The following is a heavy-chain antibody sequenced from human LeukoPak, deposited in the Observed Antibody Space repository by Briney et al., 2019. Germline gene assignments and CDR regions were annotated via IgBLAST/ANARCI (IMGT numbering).Heavy chain of an antibody. CDR3: ARLGIAVDASDY. J-gene: IGHJ4*02. CDR2: ISWNSGSI. CDR1: GFTFDDYA. D-gene: IGHD6-19*01. V-gene: IGHV3-9*01. Sequence: PGRSLRLSCAASGFTFDDYAMHWVRQAPGKGLEWVSGISWNSGSIGYADSVKGRFTISRDDSKNTAYLQMNSLKTEDTAVYYCARLGIAVDASDYWGQGTLVTVSS.